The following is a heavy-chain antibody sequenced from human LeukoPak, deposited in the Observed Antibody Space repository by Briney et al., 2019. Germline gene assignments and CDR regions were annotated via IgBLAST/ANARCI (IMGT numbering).Heavy chain of an antibody. V-gene: IGHV1-46*01. CDR3: ARYVRATVTTRYFDY. CDR2: INPSGGST. CDR1: GYTFTSYY. J-gene: IGHJ4*02. Sequence: ASVKVSCKASGYTFTSYYMHWVRQAPGQGLEWMGIINPSGGSTSYAQKFQGRVTMTRDTSTSTVYMELSSLRSEDTAVYYCARYVRATVTTRYFDYWGQGTLVTVSS. D-gene: IGHD4-17*01.